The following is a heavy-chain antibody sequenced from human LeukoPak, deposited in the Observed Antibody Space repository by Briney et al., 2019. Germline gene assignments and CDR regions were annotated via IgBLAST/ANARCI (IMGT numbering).Heavy chain of an antibody. CDR1: GFTFSSYW. J-gene: IGHJ4*02. CDR2: ISWNSGSI. D-gene: IGHD3-22*01. CDR3: AKGPGYYYDSSGYSADY. V-gene: IGHV3-9*01. Sequence: PGGSLRLSCAASGFTFSSYWMSWVRQAPGKGLEWVSGISWNSGSIGYADSVKGRFTISRDNAKNSLYLQMNSLRAEDTALYYCAKGPGYYYDSSGYSADYWGQGTLVTVSS.